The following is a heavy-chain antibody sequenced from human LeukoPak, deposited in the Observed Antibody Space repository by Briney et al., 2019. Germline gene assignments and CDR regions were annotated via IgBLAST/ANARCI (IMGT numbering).Heavy chain of an antibody. CDR2: IMISGDDT. D-gene: IGHD2-21*01. J-gene: IGHJ4*02. CDR3: VRDFVGPDEY. Sequence: PGRSLRLSCAASGFTFSDYAMHWVRQAPGKGLEWVSTIMISGDDTYYADPVKGRFTMSRDKSKNTLYLQMSYLRAEDTAVYYCVRDFVGPDEYWGQGTQVTVSS. V-gene: IGHV3-23*01. CDR1: GFTFSDYA.